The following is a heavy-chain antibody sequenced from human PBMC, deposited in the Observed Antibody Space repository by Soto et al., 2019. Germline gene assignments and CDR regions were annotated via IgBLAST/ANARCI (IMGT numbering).Heavy chain of an antibody. CDR2: IIPIFGTA. J-gene: IGHJ4*02. D-gene: IGHD3-22*01. Sequence: SGKVSCKASGGTFSSYAISWVRQAPGQGLEWMGGIIPIFGTANYAQKFQGRVTITADESTSTAYMELSSLRSEDTAVYYCARDAAPYYYDSSGYYLFNYWGQGTLVTVSS. CDR1: GGTFSSYA. CDR3: ARDAAPYYYDSSGYYLFNY. V-gene: IGHV1-69*13.